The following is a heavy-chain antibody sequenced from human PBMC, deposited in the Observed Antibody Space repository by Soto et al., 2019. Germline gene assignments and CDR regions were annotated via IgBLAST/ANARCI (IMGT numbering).Heavy chain of an antibody. Sequence: SETLSLTCTVSGGSISSSSYYWGWIRQPPGKGLEWIGSIYYSGSTYYNPSLKSRVTISVDTSKNQFSLKLSSVTAADTAVYYCASQGYSSSWGYYYYGMDVWGQGTTVS. CDR1: GGSISSSSYY. CDR2: IYYSGST. J-gene: IGHJ6*02. V-gene: IGHV4-39*01. D-gene: IGHD6-13*01. CDR3: ASQGYSSSWGYYYYGMDV.